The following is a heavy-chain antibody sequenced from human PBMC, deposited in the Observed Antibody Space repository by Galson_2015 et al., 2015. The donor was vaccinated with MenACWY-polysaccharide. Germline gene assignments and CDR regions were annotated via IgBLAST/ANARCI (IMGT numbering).Heavy chain of an antibody. V-gene: IGHV4-31*03. D-gene: IGHD3-10*01. CDR2: IYNSGFT. CDR3: AVSKTTSGSSGWFDP. CDR1: GGSVSSGGYH. Sequence: TLSLSCTVSGGSVSSGGYHWNWIRQHPGPGLEWIGWIYNSGFTNFNPSLKSRITISIDASKNQFSLTLSSVTAADTAVYYCAVSKTTSGSSGWFDPWGRGSLVTVSS. J-gene: IGHJ5*02.